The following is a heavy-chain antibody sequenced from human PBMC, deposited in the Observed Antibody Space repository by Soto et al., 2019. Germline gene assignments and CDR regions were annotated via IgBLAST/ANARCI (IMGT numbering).Heavy chain of an antibody. Sequence: EVQLLESGGDLVQSGGSLRLSCEASGFTFNDFGMSWVRQTPGKGLEWVSTLNHDGRNTHYAASVEGRFTISRDNSKNTLYLQMASLRAEDTAIYYCAKDAGNEESLFDYWGRGTLVTVSS. CDR2: LNHDGRNT. V-gene: IGHV3-23*01. CDR3: AKDAGNEESLFDY. CDR1: GFTFNDFG. J-gene: IGHJ4*02.